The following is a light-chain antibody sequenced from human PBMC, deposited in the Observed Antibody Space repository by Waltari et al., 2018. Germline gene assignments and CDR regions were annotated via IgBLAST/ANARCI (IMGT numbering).Light chain of an antibody. CDR3: SSYAGSSTV. V-gene: IGLV2-8*01. J-gene: IGLJ2*01. CDR1: SSDVGGYNF. CDR2: AVS. Sequence: QSALTQPPSASGSPGQSVTISCTGSSSDVGGYNFVSWYQQHPGKAPKLMIYAVSKRPSGVPTRFSVSESDSPAARTGSGLQAEDEAYYYGSSYAGSSTVFGGGTKLTVL.